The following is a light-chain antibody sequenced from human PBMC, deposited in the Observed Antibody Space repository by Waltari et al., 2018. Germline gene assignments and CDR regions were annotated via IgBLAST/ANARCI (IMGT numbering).Light chain of an antibody. V-gene: IGKV1-16*02. Sequence: IQMTQSPSSLSASVGDRVSISCRASQGIDTDLTWFQQKPVKAPKSLIYGASILQSGVPSKFSGSGSGTDFTLTISSLQPGDSATYYCQQYNSWHTSFGQGTHLEIK. J-gene: IGKJ2*03. CDR1: QGIDTD. CDR2: GAS. CDR3: QQYNSWHTS.